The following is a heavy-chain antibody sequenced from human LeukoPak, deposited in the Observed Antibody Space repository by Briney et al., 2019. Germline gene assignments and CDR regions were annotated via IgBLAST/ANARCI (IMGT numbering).Heavy chain of an antibody. CDR2: IYYSGST. J-gene: IGHJ5*02. Sequence: SETLSLTCTVSGGSISSGGYYWSWLRQHPGKGLEWIGYIYYSGSTYYNPSLKSRVTISVDTSKNQFSLKLSSVTAADTAVYYCARDFWAGYPGWFDPWGQGTLVTVSS. D-gene: IGHD3-3*01. CDR1: GGSISSGGYY. CDR3: ARDFWAGYPGWFDP. V-gene: IGHV4-31*03.